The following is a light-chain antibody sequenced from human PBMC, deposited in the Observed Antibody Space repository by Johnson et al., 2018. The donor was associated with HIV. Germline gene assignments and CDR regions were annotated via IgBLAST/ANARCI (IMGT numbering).Light chain of an antibody. CDR1: SSNIGNNY. Sequence: QSVLTQPPSVSAAPGQKVTISCSGSSSNIGNNYVSWYQQLPGTAPKLLMYENNKRPSGIPDRFSGSKSGTSATLDITGLQTGDEADYYCGTWDSYLTAGVFGSGTKVTVL. CDR3: GTWDSYLTAGV. V-gene: IGLV1-51*02. J-gene: IGLJ1*01. CDR2: ENN.